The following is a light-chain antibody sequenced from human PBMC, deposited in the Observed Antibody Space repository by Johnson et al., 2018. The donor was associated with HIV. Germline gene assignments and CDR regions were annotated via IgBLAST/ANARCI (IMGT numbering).Light chain of an antibody. V-gene: IGLV1-51*02. Sequence: QSVLTQPPSVSAAPGQKVTISCSGSSSNIGNNYVSWYQQLPGTAPKLLIYEKNKRPSGIPDRFSASTSGTSATLVITGLQTGDVADYYCVTWDTSLNAYVFGTGTKVTVL. CDR3: VTWDTSLNAYV. J-gene: IGLJ1*01. CDR1: SSNIGNNY. CDR2: EKN.